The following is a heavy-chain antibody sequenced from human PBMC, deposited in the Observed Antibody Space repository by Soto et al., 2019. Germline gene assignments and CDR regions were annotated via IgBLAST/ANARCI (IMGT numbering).Heavy chain of an antibody. CDR2: MNPNRGNT. V-gene: IGHV1-8*01. CDR3: ARAPRSYQLSPDAFDI. J-gene: IGHJ3*02. D-gene: IGHD2-2*01. CDR1: GYTFTSYD. Sequence: ASVKVSCKSSGYTFTSYDINWVRQATGQGLEWMGWMNPNRGNTGYAQKFQGRVTMTRNTSISTAYMELSSLRSEDTAVYSCARAPRSYQLSPDAFDIWGKGTMVPVS.